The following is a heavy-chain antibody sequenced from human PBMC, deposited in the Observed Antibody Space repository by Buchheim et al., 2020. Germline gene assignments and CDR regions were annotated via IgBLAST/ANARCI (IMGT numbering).Heavy chain of an antibody. CDR3: ANPFSAGASELVGT. CDR2: ISGSGAAT. CDR1: GLTFGSYT. J-gene: IGHJ5*02. Sequence: LLESWGGLVQPGGSLRLSCAASGLTFGSYTMNWVRQAPGKGLEWVSAISGSGAATYYADSVKGRFTISRDNSKQALYLQMDSLRAEDTAVYYCANPFSAGASELVGTWCQGTL. D-gene: IGHD1-26*01. V-gene: IGHV3-23*01.